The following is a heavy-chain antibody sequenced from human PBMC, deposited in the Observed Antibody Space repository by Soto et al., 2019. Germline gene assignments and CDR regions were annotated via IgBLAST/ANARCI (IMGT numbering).Heavy chain of an antibody. V-gene: IGHV4-39*01. D-gene: IGHD1-26*01. Sequence: SXTLSLTCTVSGGSISSSTYYWVWIRQRPGKGLEWIGSIYYSGSTYYNPSLKSRVTISVDTSKNQFSLKLSSVTAADTAVYYCATQEVGGSYVYTFDPWGQGTLVTVSS. CDR2: IYYSGST. CDR1: GGSISSSTYY. J-gene: IGHJ5*02. CDR3: ATQEVGGSYVYTFDP.